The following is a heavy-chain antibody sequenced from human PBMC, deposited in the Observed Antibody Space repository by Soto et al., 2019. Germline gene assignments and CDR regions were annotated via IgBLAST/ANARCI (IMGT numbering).Heavy chain of an antibody. CDR1: GYSFSRYW. D-gene: IGHD1-26*01. V-gene: IGHV5-51*01. J-gene: IGHJ6*02. Sequence: GESLKISCKGSGYSFSRYWIGWVRQMPGKGLEWMGIIYPGDSEIRYSPSFQGQATISADTSISTAYLQWSSLKASDTAIYYCARRRGSGSDYYYNYGMGVCGQGTTVTVSS. CDR2: IYPGDSEI. CDR3: ARRRGSGSDYYYNYGMGV.